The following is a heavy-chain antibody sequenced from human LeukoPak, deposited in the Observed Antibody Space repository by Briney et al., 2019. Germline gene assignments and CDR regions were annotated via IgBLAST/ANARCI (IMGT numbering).Heavy chain of an antibody. V-gene: IGHV3-23*01. CDR3: TRDPSY. Sequence: GGSLRLSCAASGLTFSSYAMNWVRQPPGKGLGWVSVNSDSGGIKYYADSVQGRFTTSRDNSKNTLYLQMNSLRLEDTAIYYCTRDPSYWGQGTLVTVSS. CDR2: NSDSGGIK. CDR1: GLTFSSYA. J-gene: IGHJ4*02.